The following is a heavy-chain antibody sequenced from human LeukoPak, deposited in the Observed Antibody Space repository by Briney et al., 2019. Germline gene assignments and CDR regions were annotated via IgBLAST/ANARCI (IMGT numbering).Heavy chain of an antibody. J-gene: IGHJ3*02. V-gene: IGHV1-2*02. CDR3: ARAQHSSVSYDAFDI. CDR2: INPHSGGT. D-gene: IGHD6-25*01. CDR1: GYTFTDFY. Sequence: GASVKVSCKASGYTFTDFYVHWVRQAPGQGLEWMGWINPHSGGTNYAQKFQGRVTMTRDTSISTAYMELSRLRSDDTAVYYCARAQHSSVSYDAFDIWGQGTMVTVSS.